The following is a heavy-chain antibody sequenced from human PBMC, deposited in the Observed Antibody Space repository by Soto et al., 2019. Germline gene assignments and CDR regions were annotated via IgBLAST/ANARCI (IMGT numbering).Heavy chain of an antibody. J-gene: IGHJ4*02. Sequence: EVQLLESGGGLVQPGGSLRLSCAASGLTFNNYAMTWVRQAPGKGLEWVSAISGGGETTSYADSVKGRFTVSRDGSKNTLYLQMSSLRAEDTALYYCAKGRGGSGSLTPRVDFWGQGTLVTVSS. V-gene: IGHV3-23*01. CDR1: GLTFNNYA. CDR2: ISGGGETT. CDR3: AKGRGGSGSLTPRVDF. D-gene: IGHD3-10*01.